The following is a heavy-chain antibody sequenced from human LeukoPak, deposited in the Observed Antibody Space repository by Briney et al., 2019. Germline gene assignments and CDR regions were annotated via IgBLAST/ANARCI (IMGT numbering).Heavy chain of an antibody. CDR3: ARGARYYYDSHLDAFDI. CDR1: GGSISSYY. D-gene: IGHD3-22*01. V-gene: IGHV4-59*01. Sequence: SETLSLTCTVSGGSISSYYWSWIRQPPGKGLEWIGYIYYSGSTNYNPSLKSRVTISVDTSKNQFSLKLSSVTAADTAVYYCARGARYYYDSHLDAFDIWGQGTMVTVSS. J-gene: IGHJ3*02. CDR2: IYYSGST.